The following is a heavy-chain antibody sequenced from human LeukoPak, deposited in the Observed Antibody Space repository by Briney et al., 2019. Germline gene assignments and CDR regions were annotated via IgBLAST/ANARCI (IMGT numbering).Heavy chain of an antibody. CDR3: ARGGSGVITFGGVIAYAFDI. CDR2: VYFTGSP. CDR1: GGSLSTYY. D-gene: IGHD3-16*02. Sequence: SETLSLTCTVSGGSLSTYYWSWLRRPPGKGLEWVGYVYFTGSPKYNPSLKSRVTISVDTSKNQFSLKLSSVTAADTAVYYCARGGSGVITFGGVIAYAFDIWGQGTMVTVSS. V-gene: IGHV4-59*08. J-gene: IGHJ3*02.